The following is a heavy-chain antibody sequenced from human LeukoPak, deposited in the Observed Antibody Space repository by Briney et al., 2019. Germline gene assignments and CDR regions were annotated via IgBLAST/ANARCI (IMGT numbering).Heavy chain of an antibody. CDR1: GGSFSGYY. V-gene: IGHV4-34*01. Sequence: PSETLSLTCAVYGGSFSGYYWSWICQPPGKGLEWIGEINHSGSTNYNPSLKSRVTISVDTSKNQFSLKLSSVTAADTAVYYCARMTARDAYWGQGTLVTVSS. D-gene: IGHD6-6*01. CDR3: ARMTARDAY. J-gene: IGHJ4*02. CDR2: INHSGST.